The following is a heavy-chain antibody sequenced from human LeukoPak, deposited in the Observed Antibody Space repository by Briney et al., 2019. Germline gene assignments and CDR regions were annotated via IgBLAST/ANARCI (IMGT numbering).Heavy chain of an antibody. CDR1: GYTFTDYH. CDR3: ARGTSWSSY. V-gene: IGHV1-2*02. Sequence: ASVKLSCKASGYTFTDYHIHWVRQAPGPGLEWMGWINPTSGGTNYAQNFPGRVTMTSDTSISTAYMELSSLRSDDTVVYYCARGTSWSSYWGQGTLVTVSS. D-gene: IGHD2-2*01. J-gene: IGHJ4*02. CDR2: INPTSGGT.